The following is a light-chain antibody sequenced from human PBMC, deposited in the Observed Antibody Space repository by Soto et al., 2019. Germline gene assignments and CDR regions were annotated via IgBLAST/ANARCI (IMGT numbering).Light chain of an antibody. J-gene: IGLJ1*01. CDR3: SSYTSSSAYV. V-gene: IGLV2-14*01. CDR2: DVS. Sequence: QSALTQPASVSGSPGQSITISCTGTSSDVGGYNYVSWYQQHPGKAPKLMIYDVSNRPSGVSNRFSGSKSGNTASLTISGLQAEDEGDYYCSSYTSSSAYVFGTGTKLIVL. CDR1: SSDVGGYNY.